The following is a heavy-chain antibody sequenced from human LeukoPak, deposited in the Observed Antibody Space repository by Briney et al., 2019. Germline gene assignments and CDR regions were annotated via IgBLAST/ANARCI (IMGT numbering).Heavy chain of an antibody. Sequence: GGSLRLSCAASGFTFSSYGMRCVRQAPGKGLEWVSAISSSGGSTYYADSVKGRFTVSRDNSKNTLYLQMNSLRAEDTAVYYWASSGIKGTWAFDIWGQGTMVTVSS. CDR3: ASSGIKGTWAFDI. CDR2: ISSSGGST. V-gene: IGHV3-23*01. D-gene: IGHD3-10*01. J-gene: IGHJ3*02. CDR1: GFTFSSYG.